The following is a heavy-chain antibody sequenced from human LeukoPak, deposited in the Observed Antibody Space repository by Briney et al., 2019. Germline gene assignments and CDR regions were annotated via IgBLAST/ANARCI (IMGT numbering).Heavy chain of an antibody. V-gene: IGHV4-30-4*01. CDR2: IYYSGST. D-gene: IGHD5-24*01. Sequence: SETLSLTCTVSGGSISSGDYYWSWIRQPPGKGLEWIGYIYYSGSTYYNPSLKSRVTISVDTSKNQFSLKLSSVTAADTPVYYCAGPGGYNDPLFDYWGQGTLVTVSS. CDR3: AGPGGYNDPLFDY. J-gene: IGHJ4*02. CDR1: GGSISSGDYY.